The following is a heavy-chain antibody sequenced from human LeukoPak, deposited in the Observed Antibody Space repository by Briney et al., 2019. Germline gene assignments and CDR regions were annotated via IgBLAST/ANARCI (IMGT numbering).Heavy chain of an antibody. CDR2: INPNTGGT. D-gene: IGHD2-8*01. CDR3: ARVGYCSRGVCYNYDY. CDR1: GYTFTGYY. V-gene: IGHV1-2*06. J-gene: IGHJ4*02. Sequence: GASVKVSCKASGYTFTGYYMHWVRQAPGQGLEWMGRINPNTGGTNYAQKFKGRVLMTRDTSISTAYLELSSLKSDDTAVYYCARVGYCSRGVCYNYDYWGQGTQVTVSS.